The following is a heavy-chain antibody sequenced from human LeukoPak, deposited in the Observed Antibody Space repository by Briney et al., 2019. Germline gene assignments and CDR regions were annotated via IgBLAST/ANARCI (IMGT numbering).Heavy chain of an antibody. CDR2: INHSGST. Sequence: PSETLSLTCAVYGGSFSGYYWSWIRQPPGKGLEWIGEINHSGSTNYNPSLQSPVTISQDTSENQFSLKLSSVTAADTAVYYCARPYDYVWGSYRYTGYGAFDIWGQGTMVTVSS. CDR3: ARPYDYVWGSYRYTGYGAFDI. V-gene: IGHV4-34*01. D-gene: IGHD3-16*02. J-gene: IGHJ3*02. CDR1: GGSFSGYY.